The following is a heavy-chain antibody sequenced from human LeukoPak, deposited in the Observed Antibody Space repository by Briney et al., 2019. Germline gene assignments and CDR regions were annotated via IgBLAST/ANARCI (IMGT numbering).Heavy chain of an antibody. V-gene: IGHV1-46*01. CDR1: GGTFSSYA. J-gene: IGHJ4*02. CDR3: AREGRYSGSYTDDY. D-gene: IGHD1-26*01. Sequence: ASVKVSCKASGGTFSSYAISWVRQAPGQGLEWMGIINPSGGSTSYAQKFQGRVTMTRDMSTSTVYMELSSLRSEDTAVYYCAREGRYSGSYTDDYWGQGTLVTVSS. CDR2: INPSGGST.